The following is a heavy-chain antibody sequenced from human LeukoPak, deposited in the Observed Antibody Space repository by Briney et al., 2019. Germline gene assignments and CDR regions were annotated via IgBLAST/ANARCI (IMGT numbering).Heavy chain of an antibody. Sequence: SVKVSCKASGGTFSSYAISWVRQAPGQGLEWMGGIIPIFATANYAQKFQGRVTITADESTSTAYMELSSLRSEDTAVYYCARDRLSAWGTAMATGWFDPWGQGTLVTVSS. CDR2: IIPIFATA. CDR1: GGTFSSYA. J-gene: IGHJ5*02. CDR3: ARDRLSAWGTAMATGWFDP. V-gene: IGHV1-69*13. D-gene: IGHD5-18*01.